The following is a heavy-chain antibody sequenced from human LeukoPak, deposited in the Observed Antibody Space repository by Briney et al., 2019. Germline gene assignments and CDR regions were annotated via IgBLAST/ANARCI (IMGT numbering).Heavy chain of an antibody. J-gene: IGHJ4*02. D-gene: IGHD4-17*01. CDR3: AKEKNGDYFDY. Sequence: GGSLRLSCAASGFTFDDYAMHWVRQAPGKGLEWVSGISWNSGSIGYADSVKGRFTISRDNSKNTLYLQMNSLRAEDTAVYYCAKEKNGDYFDYWGQGTLVTVSS. V-gene: IGHV3-9*01. CDR2: ISWNSGSI. CDR1: GFTFDDYA.